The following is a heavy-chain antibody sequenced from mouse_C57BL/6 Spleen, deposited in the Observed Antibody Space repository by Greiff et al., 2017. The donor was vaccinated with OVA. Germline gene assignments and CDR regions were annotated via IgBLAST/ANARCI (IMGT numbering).Heavy chain of an antibody. Sequence: EVKVEESGGGLVQPGGSMKLSCVASGFTFSNYWMNWVRQSPEKGLEWVAQIRLKSDNYATHYAESVKGRFTISRDDSKSSVYLQMNNLRAEDTGIYYCAGLAHWDWYFDVWGTGTTVTVSS. CDR3: AGLAHWDWYFDV. D-gene: IGHD1-3*01. CDR1: GFTFSNYW. J-gene: IGHJ1*03. CDR2: IRLKSDNYAT. V-gene: IGHV6-3*01.